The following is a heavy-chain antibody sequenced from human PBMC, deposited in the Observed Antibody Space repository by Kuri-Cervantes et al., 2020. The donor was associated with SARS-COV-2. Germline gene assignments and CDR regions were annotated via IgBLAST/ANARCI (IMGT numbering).Heavy chain of an antibody. D-gene: IGHD6-6*01. CDR3: ARSIAAPYGDYYYYYGMDV. CDR1: GYTLAELS. V-gene: IGHV1-24*01. J-gene: IGHJ6*02. CDR2: FDPADGET. Sequence: ASVKVSCKVSGYTLAELSMHWVRQAPGKGLEWMGSFDPADGETIYAQNFQGRVTITADGSTSTAYMELSSLRSEDTAVYYCARSIAAPYGDYYYYYGMDVWGQGTTVTVSS.